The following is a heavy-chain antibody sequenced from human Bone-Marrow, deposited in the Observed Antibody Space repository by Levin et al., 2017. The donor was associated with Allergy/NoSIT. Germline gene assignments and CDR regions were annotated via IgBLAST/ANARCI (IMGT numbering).Heavy chain of an antibody. CDR2: ISYDGSNK. CDR3: AKSDSFDY. CDR1: GFTFSSYG. J-gene: IGHJ4*02. D-gene: IGHD2-21*02. Sequence: GGSLRLSCAASGFTFSSYGMHWVRQAPGKGLEWVAVISYDGSNKYYADSVKGRFTISRDNSKNTLYLQMNSLRAEDTAVYYCAKSDSFDYWGQGTLVTVSS. V-gene: IGHV3-30*18.